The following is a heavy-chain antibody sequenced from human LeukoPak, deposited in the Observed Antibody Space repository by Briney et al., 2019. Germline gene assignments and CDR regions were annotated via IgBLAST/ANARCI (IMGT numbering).Heavy chain of an antibody. J-gene: IGHJ4*02. CDR3: AKGGSGSYYIYYFDY. CDR2: ISGSGGST. D-gene: IGHD3-10*01. CDR1: GFTLSSYA. V-gene: IGHV3-23*01. Sequence: PGGSLRLSCAASGFTLSSYAMSWVRQAPGQGLEWVSVISGSGGSTNYADSVKGRFTISRDNSKNTLYLQMNSLRGEDTAVYYYAKGGSGSYYIYYFDYWGQGTLVTVSS.